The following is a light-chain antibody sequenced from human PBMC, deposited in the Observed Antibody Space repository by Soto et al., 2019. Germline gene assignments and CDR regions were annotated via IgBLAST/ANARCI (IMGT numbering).Light chain of an antibody. CDR1: QSVSSSY. CDR2: GAS. V-gene: IGKV3-20*01. CDR3: QEYGNSPLT. J-gene: IGKJ1*01. Sequence: EIVLTQSPGTLSLSPGERATLSCRASQSVSSSYLDWYQQKPGQAPRLLIYGASSRATGIPDRFSGSGSGTAFTLTISRLEPEDFAVYYCQEYGNSPLTFGQGTEVEIK.